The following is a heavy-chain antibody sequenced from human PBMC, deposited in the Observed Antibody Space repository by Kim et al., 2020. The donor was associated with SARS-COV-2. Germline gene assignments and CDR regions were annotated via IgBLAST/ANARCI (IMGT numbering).Heavy chain of an antibody. CDR1: GGSFSGYY. V-gene: IGHV4-34*01. Sequence: SETLSLTCAVYGGSFSGYYWSWIRQPPGKGLEWIGEINHSGSTNYNPSLKSRVTISVDTSKNQFSLKLSSVTAADTAVYYCARGNIPKYYDFWSGYYRSHGMDVWGQGTTVTVSS. J-gene: IGHJ6*02. CDR2: INHSGST. CDR3: ARGNIPKYYDFWSGYYRSHGMDV. D-gene: IGHD3-3*01.